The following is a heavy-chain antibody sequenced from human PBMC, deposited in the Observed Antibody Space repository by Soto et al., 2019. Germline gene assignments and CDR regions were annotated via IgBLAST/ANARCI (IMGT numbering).Heavy chain of an antibody. CDR1: GFTFSSFG. CDR2: IWYDGGRK. J-gene: IGHJ4*02. V-gene: IGHV3-33*01. CDR3: ARNGGYYYFDY. Sequence: QVHLVESGGGVVQPGRSLRLSCTASGFTFSSFGIHWARQAPGKGLEWVAIIWYDGGRKYYADSVKGRFTISRDDSQNTVYLQMNSLRAEDTAVYHCARNGGYYYFDYWGPGTLVTVSS. D-gene: IGHD5-18*01.